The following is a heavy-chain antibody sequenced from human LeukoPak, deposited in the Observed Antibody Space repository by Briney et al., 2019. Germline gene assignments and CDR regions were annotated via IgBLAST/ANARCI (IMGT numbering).Heavy chain of an antibody. CDR3: ARALGGYSYGYSSLGY. D-gene: IGHD5-18*01. Sequence: NPSETLSLTCAVYGGSFSGYYWSWIRQPPGKGLEWIGEINHSGSTNYDPSLKSRVTISVDTSKNQFSLKLSSVTAADTAVCYCARALGGYSYGYSSLGYWGQGTLVTVSS. V-gene: IGHV4-34*01. CDR2: INHSGST. J-gene: IGHJ4*02. CDR1: GGSFSGYY.